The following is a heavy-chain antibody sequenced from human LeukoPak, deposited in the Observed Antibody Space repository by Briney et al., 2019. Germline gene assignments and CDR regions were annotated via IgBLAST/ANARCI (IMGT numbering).Heavy chain of an antibody. J-gene: IGHJ4*02. V-gene: IGHV4-59*01. Sequence: PSETLSLTCTVSGASISSYYWSWIRQPPGKGLEWIGYIYYSGSTNYNPSLKSRVTISVDTSKNQFSLKLSSVTAADTAVYYCARVVRGVIMHEFDYWGQGTLVTVSS. CDR2: IYYSGST. CDR1: GASISSYY. CDR3: ARVVRGVIMHEFDY. D-gene: IGHD3-10*01.